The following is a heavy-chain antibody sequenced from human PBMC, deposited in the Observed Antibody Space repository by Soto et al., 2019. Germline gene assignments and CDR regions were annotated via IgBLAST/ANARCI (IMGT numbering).Heavy chain of an antibody. D-gene: IGHD4-17*01. Sequence: QVQLQESGPGLVKPSQTLSLTCTVSGGSISSGGYYWSWIRQHPGKGREWIGYIYYSGSTYYNPSLKSRVTISVDTSKNQFSLKLSSVTAADTAVYYCARVSTTVTTGEAFDIWGQGTMVTVSS. CDR1: GGSISSGGYY. CDR3: ARVSTTVTTGEAFDI. V-gene: IGHV4-31*03. CDR2: IYYSGST. J-gene: IGHJ3*02.